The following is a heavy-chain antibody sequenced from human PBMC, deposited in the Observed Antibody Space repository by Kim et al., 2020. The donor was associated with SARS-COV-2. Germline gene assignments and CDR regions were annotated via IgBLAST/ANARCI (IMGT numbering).Heavy chain of an antibody. CDR1: GYSFTSYW. CDR2: IYPGDSDT. Sequence: GESLKISCKGSGYSFTSYWIGWVRQMPGKGLEWMGIIYPGDSDTRYSPSFQGQVTISADKSISTAYLQWSSLKASDTAMYYCARQRPGYGDSRRFDIWGQGTMVTVSS. V-gene: IGHV5-51*01. J-gene: IGHJ3*02. D-gene: IGHD4-17*01. CDR3: ARQRPGYGDSRRFDI.